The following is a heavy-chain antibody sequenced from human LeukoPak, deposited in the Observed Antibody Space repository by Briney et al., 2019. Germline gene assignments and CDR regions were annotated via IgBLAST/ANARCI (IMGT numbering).Heavy chain of an antibody. CDR1: GFTFSSYW. Sequence: TGGSLRLSCAASGFTFSSYWMHWVRQAPGKGLVWVSRINSDGSSTSYADSVKGRFNISRDNAKNTLYLQMNSLRAEDTAVYYCARVLSGSYSGTVFDIWGQGTMVTVSS. V-gene: IGHV3-74*01. J-gene: IGHJ3*02. CDR2: INSDGSST. CDR3: ARVLSGSYSGTVFDI. D-gene: IGHD1-26*01.